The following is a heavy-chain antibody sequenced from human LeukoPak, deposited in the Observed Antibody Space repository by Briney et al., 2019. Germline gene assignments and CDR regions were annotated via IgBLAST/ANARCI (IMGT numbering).Heavy chain of an antibody. Sequence: PGGSLGLSCAASGFTFSSFWMSWVRQAPGKGLEWVANIKQDGSEKYYVDSVKGRFTISRDNAKNSLYLQMNSLRAEDTAVYYCARAIYNRQFDYWGQGTLVTVSS. J-gene: IGHJ4*02. CDR2: IKQDGSEK. D-gene: IGHD1-14*01. V-gene: IGHV3-7*01. CDR3: ARAIYNRQFDY. CDR1: GFTFSSFW.